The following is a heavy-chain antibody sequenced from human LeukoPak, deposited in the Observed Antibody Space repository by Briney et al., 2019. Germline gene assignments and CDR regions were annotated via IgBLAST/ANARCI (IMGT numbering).Heavy chain of an antibody. D-gene: IGHD4-17*01. J-gene: IGHJ4*02. V-gene: IGHV4-34*01. CDR3: VRRGATVTTCDY. CDR2: INHSGST. CDR1: GGSFSGYY. Sequence: SETLSLTCAVYGGSFSGYYWSWIRQPPGKGLEWIGEINHSGSTNYNPSLKSRVTISVDTSKNQFSLKLSSVTAADTAVYYCVRRGATVTTCDYWGQGTLVTVSS.